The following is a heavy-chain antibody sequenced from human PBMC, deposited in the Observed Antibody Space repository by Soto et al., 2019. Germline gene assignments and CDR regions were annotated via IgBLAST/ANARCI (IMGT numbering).Heavy chain of an antibody. Sequence: QVQLQESGPGLVKPSQTLSLTCTVSGGSISSGGYYWSWIRQHPGKGLEWIGYIYYSGSTYYNPSLKSRVTISVDTSKNQFSLKLSSVTAADTAVYYCARDRWEVYANGYYYGMDVWGQGTTVTVSS. CDR2: IYYSGST. D-gene: IGHD2-8*01. V-gene: IGHV4-31*03. CDR1: GGSISSGGYY. J-gene: IGHJ6*02. CDR3: ARDRWEVYANGYYYGMDV.